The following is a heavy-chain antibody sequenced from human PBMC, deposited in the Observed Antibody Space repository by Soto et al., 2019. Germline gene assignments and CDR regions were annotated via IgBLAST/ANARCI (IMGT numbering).Heavy chain of an antibody. D-gene: IGHD3-22*01. CDR2: ISSSSSSTI. J-gene: IGHJ4*02. Sequence: GGSLRLSCAASGFTFSTYSMNWVRQAPGKGLEWVSYISSSSSSTIFYTASVKGRFTVSRDNAKNSLYLQMNSLRAEDTAVYYCVKGYYDSRVPRYFDYWGQGTLVTVSS. CDR1: GFTFSTYS. CDR3: VKGYYDSRVPRYFDY. V-gene: IGHV3-48*01.